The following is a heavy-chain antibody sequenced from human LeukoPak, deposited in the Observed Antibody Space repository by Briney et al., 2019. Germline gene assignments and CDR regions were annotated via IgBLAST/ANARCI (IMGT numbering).Heavy chain of an antibody. J-gene: IGHJ4*02. CDR3: AHYNPDSGSHDY. Sequence: GGSLRLSCAASGFTFNYVWMSWVRQAPGKGLEGVANIKQDGSEKNYVDSVKGRFTISRDNAQNSLYLQMNSLRAEDTAVYYCAHYNPDSGSHDYWGQGTLVTVSS. V-gene: IGHV3-7*01. CDR1: GFTFNYVW. CDR2: IKQDGSEK. D-gene: IGHD3-10*01.